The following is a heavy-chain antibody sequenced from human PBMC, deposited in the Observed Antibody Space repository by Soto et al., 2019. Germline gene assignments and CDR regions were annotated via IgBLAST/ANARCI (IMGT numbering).Heavy chain of an antibody. D-gene: IGHD3-16*01. CDR2: INHTGGT. Sequence: SETLSLTCAVYGGSVNGYYWNWIRQPPGKGLEWIGEINHTGGTYYNPSLESRVTISVDTSKNQFSLKLSSVTAADTAVYYCARRGSNYFDYWGQGTLVTVSS. CDR3: ARRGSNYFDY. CDR1: GGSVNGYY. V-gene: IGHV4-34*01. J-gene: IGHJ4*02.